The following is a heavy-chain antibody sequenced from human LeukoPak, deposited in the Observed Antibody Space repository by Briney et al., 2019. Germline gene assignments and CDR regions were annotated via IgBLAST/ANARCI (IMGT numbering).Heavy chain of an antibody. J-gene: IGHJ3*01. CDR2: FSATDGSA. CDR1: GFTVSSYG. V-gene: IGHV3-23*01. CDR3: AKARIAAVGTGAFDV. D-gene: IGHD6-13*01. Sequence: GGSLRLSRAASGFTVSSYGMTWVRLAPGKGLEWVSAFSATDGSAQYAESVKGRFTISRDNSKNSLYLQMNSLRDEDTAVYYCAKARIAAVGTGAFDVWGQGTMVTVSS.